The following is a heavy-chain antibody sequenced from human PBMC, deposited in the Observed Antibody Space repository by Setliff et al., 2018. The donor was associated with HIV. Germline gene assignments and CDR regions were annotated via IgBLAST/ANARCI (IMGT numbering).Heavy chain of an antibody. Sequence: GASVEVSCKASGYTFNRYGISWVRQAPGQGLEWMGWISGYNGNTKYVQNLQGRVTMSTDTSTSTVYMELRSLRSDDTAVYYCARVPYRSAWFSGGHDAFDVWGQGTMVTVSS. CDR2: ISGYNGNT. CDR3: ARVPYRSAWFSGGHDAFDV. CDR1: GYTFNRYG. J-gene: IGHJ3*01. D-gene: IGHD6-19*01. V-gene: IGHV1-18*01.